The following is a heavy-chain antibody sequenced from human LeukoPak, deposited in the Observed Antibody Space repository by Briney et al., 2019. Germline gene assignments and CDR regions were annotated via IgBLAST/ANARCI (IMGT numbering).Heavy chain of an antibody. V-gene: IGHV1-69*13. CDR1: GGTFSSYA. Sequence: ASVKVSCKASGGTFSSYAISWVRQAPGQGLEWMGGMSPIFSTANYAQKFQARVTITADESTSTAYMELSRLRSEDTAVYYCASAPVLRYFDWPSSFQHWGQGTLVTVSS. CDR2: MSPIFSTA. J-gene: IGHJ1*01. D-gene: IGHD3-9*01. CDR3: ASAPVLRYFDWPSSFQH.